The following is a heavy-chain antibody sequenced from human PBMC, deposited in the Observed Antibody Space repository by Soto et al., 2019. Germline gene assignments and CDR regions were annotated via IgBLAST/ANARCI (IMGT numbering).Heavy chain of an antibody. J-gene: IGHJ5*02. CDR3: AKERGDITIFGVVIADTGGFDP. Sequence: GPLRLSCAASGFTFSSYGMHWVRQAPGKGLEWVAVISYDGSNKYYADSVKGRFTISRDNSKNTLYLQMNSLRAEDTAVYYCAKERGDITIFGVVIADTGGFDPWGQGTLVTVS. CDR2: ISYDGSNK. V-gene: IGHV3-30*18. CDR1: GFTFSSYG. D-gene: IGHD3-3*01.